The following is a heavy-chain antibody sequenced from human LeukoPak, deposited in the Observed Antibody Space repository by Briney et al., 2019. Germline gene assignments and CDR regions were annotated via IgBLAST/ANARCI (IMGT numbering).Heavy chain of an antibody. V-gene: IGHV4-59*12. CDR1: GGSISSYY. J-gene: IGHJ6*03. Sequence: SETLSLTCTVSGGSISSYYWSWIRQPPGKGLEWIGYIYYSGSTNYNPSLKSRVTISVDTSKNQFSLKLSSVTAADTAVYYCARELAVSYYYYYMDVWGKGTTVTVSS. CDR3: ARELAVSYYYYYMDV. D-gene: IGHD2-8*01. CDR2: IYYSGST.